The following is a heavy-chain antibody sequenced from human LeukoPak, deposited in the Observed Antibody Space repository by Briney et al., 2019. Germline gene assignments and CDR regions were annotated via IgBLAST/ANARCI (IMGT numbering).Heavy chain of an antibody. V-gene: IGHV1-18*01. Sequence: ASVKVSCKASGYTFTSYAMNWVRQAPGQGLEWMGWISAYNGNTNYAQKLQGRVTMTTDTSTSTAYMELRSLRSDDTAVYYCARGYDSSGALGIWGQGTLVTVSS. J-gene: IGHJ4*02. CDR2: ISAYNGNT. CDR1: GYTFTSYA. CDR3: ARGYDSSGALGI. D-gene: IGHD3-22*01.